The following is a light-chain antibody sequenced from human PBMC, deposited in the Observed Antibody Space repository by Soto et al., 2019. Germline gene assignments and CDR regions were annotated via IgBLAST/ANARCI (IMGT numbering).Light chain of an antibody. J-gene: IGLJ2*01. CDR3: TSYTRSTSVV. Sequence: QSVLTQPASVSGSPGQSITFSCTGTSSDVGAYDYVSWYQQHPDKAPKLIIYQVSNRPSGVSDRFSGSKSGNTASLTISGLQPEDEADYFCTSYTRSTSVVFDGGTKVTVL. V-gene: IGLV2-14*01. CDR2: QVS. CDR1: SSDVGAYDY.